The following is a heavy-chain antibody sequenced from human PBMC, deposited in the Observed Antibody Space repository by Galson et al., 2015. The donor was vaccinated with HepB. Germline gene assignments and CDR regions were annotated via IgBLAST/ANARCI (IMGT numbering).Heavy chain of an antibody. CDR3: AKNFMTEAGSLDL. CDR1: GFSFGSFG. V-gene: IGHV3-30*18. J-gene: IGHJ5*02. D-gene: IGHD6-19*01. Sequence: SLRLSCAASGFSFGSFGMHWVRQAPGKGLEWLTVISFDGSQTWYAESVKGRFTTSRDNPKNTLYLEMNSLRLDDTAVYYCAKNFMTEAGSLDLWGQGTLVTVSS. CDR2: ISFDGSQT.